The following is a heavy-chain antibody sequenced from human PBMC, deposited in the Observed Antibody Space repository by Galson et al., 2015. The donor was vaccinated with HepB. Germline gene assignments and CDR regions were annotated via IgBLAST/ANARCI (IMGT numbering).Heavy chain of an antibody. V-gene: IGHV3-23*01. CDR1: GFTFSSYD. J-gene: IGHJ4*02. CDR3: AKENSGFVS. D-gene: IGHD1-26*01. CDR2: ISRSGDNT. Sequence: SLRLSCAASGFTFSSYDLSWVRQAPGEGLEWVSSISRSGDNTYYADSVNARFTISTANSKNTLYLQMNSLKDEDTAVYYCAKENSGFVSWGQGTLVTVSS.